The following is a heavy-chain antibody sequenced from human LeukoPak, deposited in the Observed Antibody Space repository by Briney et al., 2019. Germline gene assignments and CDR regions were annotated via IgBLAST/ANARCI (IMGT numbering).Heavy chain of an antibody. Sequence: SETLSLTCTVSGGSISSYYWSWIRQPPGKGLEWIGYIYYSGSTNYNPSLKSRVTISVDTSKNQFSLKLSSVTAADTAVYYCARQEEYDILTGYYMGWFDPWGQGTLVTVSS. CDR1: GGSISSYY. CDR3: ARQEEYDILTGYYMGWFDP. CDR2: IYYSGST. V-gene: IGHV4-59*08. D-gene: IGHD3-9*01. J-gene: IGHJ5*02.